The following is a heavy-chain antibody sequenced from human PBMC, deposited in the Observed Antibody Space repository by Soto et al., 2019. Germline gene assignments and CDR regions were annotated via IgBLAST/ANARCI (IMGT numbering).Heavy chain of an antibody. V-gene: IGHV4-39*02. Sequence: QLQLQESGPGLVKPSETLSLTCTVSGGSITSASYYWGWVRQPPGKGLEWVGSFHYGGTTYYNPSFKSRVTIFGDTSKNYFSLRVNSVTAADTAVYFCESLAGPIISHWYFDLWGRGTLVAVSS. J-gene: IGHJ2*01. CDR3: ESLAGPIISHWYFDL. CDR2: FHYGGTT. D-gene: IGHD3-10*01. CDR1: GGSITSASYY.